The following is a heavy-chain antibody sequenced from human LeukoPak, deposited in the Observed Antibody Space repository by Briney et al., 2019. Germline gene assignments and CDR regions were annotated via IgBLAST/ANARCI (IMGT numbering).Heavy chain of an antibody. CDR3: ARERWNGPPGAVYYMDV. V-gene: IGHV4-59*12. Sequence: MASETLSLTCTVAGGSISSYGGSSIRQPPGNGLEWSGYIYYSGSTNYNPSLKSRVTISVDTSKNQFSLKLSSVTAADTAVYYCARERWNGPPGAVYYMDVWGTGTTVTASS. J-gene: IGHJ6*03. D-gene: IGHD1-1*01. CDR2: IYYSGST. CDR1: GGSISSYG.